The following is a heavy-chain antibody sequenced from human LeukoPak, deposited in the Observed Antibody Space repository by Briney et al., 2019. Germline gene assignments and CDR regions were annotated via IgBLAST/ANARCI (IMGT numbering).Heavy chain of an antibody. CDR1: GGSFSGYY. J-gene: IGHJ4*02. D-gene: IGHD4-17*01. CDR3: ARGWDPYGYYFDY. V-gene: IGHV4-34*01. CDR2: INHSGST. Sequence: PSETLSLTCAVYGGSFSGYYWSWIRQPPGKGLEWIGEINHSGSTNYNPSLKSRVTISVDTSKNQFSLKLSSVTAADTAVYYCARGWDPYGYYFDYWGQGTLVTVSS.